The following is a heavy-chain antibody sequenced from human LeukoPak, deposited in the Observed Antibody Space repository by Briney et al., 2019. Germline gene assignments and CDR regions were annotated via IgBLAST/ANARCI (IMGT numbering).Heavy chain of an antibody. CDR2: IYSGGST. CDR1: GFTVSSDY. CDR3: ARNWFDP. J-gene: IGHJ5*02. Sequence: GGSLRLSCAASGFTVSSDYMSWVRQAPGKGLEWISVIYSGGSTYYADSVKGRFTISRDKSKNTVYLQMNSLRFEDTAMYYCARNWFDPWGQGTLVTVSS. V-gene: IGHV3-53*05.